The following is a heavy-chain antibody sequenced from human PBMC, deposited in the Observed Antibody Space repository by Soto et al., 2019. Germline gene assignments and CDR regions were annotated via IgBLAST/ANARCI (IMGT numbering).Heavy chain of an antibody. V-gene: IGHV4-39*01. D-gene: IGHD1-26*01. CDR2: IYYSGST. Sequence: PSETLSLTCTVSGGSISSSSYYWGWIRQPPGKGLEWIGSIYYSGSTYYNPSLKSRVTISVDTSKNQFSLKLSSVTAADTAVYYCGGQWSIVGANYHFDYWGQGTLVTVSS. CDR3: GGQWSIVGANYHFDY. J-gene: IGHJ4*02. CDR1: GGSISSSSYY.